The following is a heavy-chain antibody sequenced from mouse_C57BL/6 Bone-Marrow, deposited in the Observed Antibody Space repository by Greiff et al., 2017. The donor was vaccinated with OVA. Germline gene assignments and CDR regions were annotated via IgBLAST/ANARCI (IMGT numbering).Heavy chain of an antibody. CDR2: IYPGDGDT. CDR1: GYAFSSSW. Sequence: VQLQQSGPELVKPGASVKISCKASGYAFSSSWMNWVKQRPGKGLEWIGRIYPGDGDTNYNGKFKGKATLTADKSSSTAYMQLSSLTSDDSAVYFCAREEDYDWYFDVWGTGTTVTVSS. D-gene: IGHD2-4*01. V-gene: IGHV1-82*01. CDR3: AREEDYDWYFDV. J-gene: IGHJ1*03.